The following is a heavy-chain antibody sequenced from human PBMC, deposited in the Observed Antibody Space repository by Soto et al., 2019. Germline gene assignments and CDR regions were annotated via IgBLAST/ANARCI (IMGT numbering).Heavy chain of an antibody. J-gene: IGHJ4*02. D-gene: IGHD2-8*02. Sequence: PSETLSLTCSVSGGSISTSSSTYYWGWMRQPPGKGLEWIASFFYSGKSFYNPSLKSRVTMSVDTSKNQFSLNLSSVTAADTAVYYCARDKITGLFDYWGQGTLVTVS. CDR3: ARDKITGLFDY. CDR2: FFYSGKS. V-gene: IGHV4-39*02. CDR1: GGSISTSSSTYY.